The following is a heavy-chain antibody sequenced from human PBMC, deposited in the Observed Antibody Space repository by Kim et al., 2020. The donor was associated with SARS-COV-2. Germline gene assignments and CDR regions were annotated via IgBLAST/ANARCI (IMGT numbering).Heavy chain of an antibody. CDR2: IYYSGST. CDR3: ARLGYYYDSSGYYYDYDMDV. Sequence: SETLSLTCTVSGGSISSYYWSWIRQPPGKGLEWIGYIYYSGSTNYNPSLKSRVTISVDTSKNQFSLKRSSVTAADTAVYYCARLGYYYDSSGYYYDYDMDVWGQGTTVTVSS. D-gene: IGHD3-22*01. V-gene: IGHV4-59*08. J-gene: IGHJ6*02. CDR1: GGSISSYY.